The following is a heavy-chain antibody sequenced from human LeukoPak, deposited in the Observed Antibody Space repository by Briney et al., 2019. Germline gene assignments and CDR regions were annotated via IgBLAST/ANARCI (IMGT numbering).Heavy chain of an antibody. CDR2: IAHTGTI. Sequence: GGSLRLSCTASGFSFSSYSMNWVRQAPGKGLEWVAYIAHTGTIHYADSVRGRFAISRDNAKSSLFLQLNSLRAEDTAVYYCARDPHSLDYWGQGTLVTVSS. V-gene: IGHV3-48*01. J-gene: IGHJ4*02. CDR1: GFSFSSYS. CDR3: ARDPHSLDY.